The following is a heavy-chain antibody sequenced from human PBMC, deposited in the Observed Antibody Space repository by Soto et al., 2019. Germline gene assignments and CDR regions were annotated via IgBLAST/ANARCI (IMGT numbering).Heavy chain of an antibody. D-gene: IGHD3-3*01. CDR3: AKIVAGSNYDFWSGYFDS. V-gene: IGHV3-30*18. Sequence: QVQLVESGGGVVQPGRSQKLSCAASGFTFSDYAMHWVRQAPGKGLEWVAVISYDGSNKYYADSVKGRFTVSRDNSKNTMYLQLNSLRAEDTAMYYCAKIVAGSNYDFWSGYFDSWGQGTLVTVSS. CDR2: ISYDGSNK. CDR1: GFTFSDYA. J-gene: IGHJ4*02.